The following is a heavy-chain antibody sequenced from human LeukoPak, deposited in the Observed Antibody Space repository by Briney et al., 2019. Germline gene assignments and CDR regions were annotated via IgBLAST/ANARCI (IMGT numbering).Heavy chain of an antibody. CDR3: AKNEYGGYNWFDP. V-gene: IGHV3-48*03. CDR2: ISSSGSTI. CDR1: GFTFSSYE. Sequence: GGSLRLSCAASGFTFSSYEMNWVRQAPGKGLEWVSYISSSGSTIYYADSVKGRFTISRDNSKNTLYLQMNSLRAEDTAVYYCAKNEYGGYNWFDPWGQGTLVTVSS. D-gene: IGHD4-17*01. J-gene: IGHJ5*02.